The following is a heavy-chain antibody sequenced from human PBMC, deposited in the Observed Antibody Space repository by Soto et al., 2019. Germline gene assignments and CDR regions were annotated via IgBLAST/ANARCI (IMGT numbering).Heavy chain of an antibody. J-gene: IGHJ4*02. V-gene: IGHV3-30*03. D-gene: IGHD3-10*01. Sequence: PGGSLRLSCAASGFTFSSYGMHWVRQAPGKGLEWVAVISYDGSNKYYAETVKGRFTISRDNSKNTLYLQMKSLRAEDTAVYHCVRSSGWTGDYWGQGILVTVSS. CDR2: ISYDGSNK. CDR3: VRSSGWTGDY. CDR1: GFTFSSYG.